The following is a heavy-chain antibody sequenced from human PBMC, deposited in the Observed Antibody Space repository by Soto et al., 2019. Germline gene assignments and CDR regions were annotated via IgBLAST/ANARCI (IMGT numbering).Heavy chain of an antibody. CDR1: GFTFSSYG. CDR3: AREGEFYYDILTGSPPDYYYGMDV. D-gene: IGHD3-9*01. Sequence: QVQLVESGGGVVQPGRSLRLSCAASGFTFSSYGMHWVRQAPGKGLEWVAVIWYDGSNKYYADSVKGRFTISRDNSKNTLYLQMNSLRAEDTAVYYCAREGEFYYDILTGSPPDYYYGMDVWGQGTTVTVSS. CDR2: IWYDGSNK. J-gene: IGHJ6*02. V-gene: IGHV3-33*01.